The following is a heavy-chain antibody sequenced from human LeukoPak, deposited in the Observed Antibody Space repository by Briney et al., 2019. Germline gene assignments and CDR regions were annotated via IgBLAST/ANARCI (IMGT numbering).Heavy chain of an antibody. Sequence: PGGSLRLSCTASGFTFSNYWMSWVRQAPGKGLEWVSSIDSSSSYIYYADSVKGRFTISRDNAKNSLYLQMNSLRAEDTAVYYCARFYYDSSGYHYAFDIWGQGTMVTVSS. J-gene: IGHJ3*02. CDR2: IDSSSSYI. CDR3: ARFYYDSSGYHYAFDI. D-gene: IGHD3-22*01. V-gene: IGHV3-21*01. CDR1: GFTFSNYW.